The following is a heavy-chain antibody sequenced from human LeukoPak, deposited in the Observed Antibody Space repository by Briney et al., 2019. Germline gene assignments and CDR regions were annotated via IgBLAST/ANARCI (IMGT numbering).Heavy chain of an antibody. CDR3: ARHTDDYSISPYYFDY. D-gene: IGHD4-11*01. V-gene: IGHV4-39*01. Sequence: PGGSLRLSCAASGFTFSSYWGWIRQPPGKGLEWIGSIYYSGSTYYNPSLKSRVTISVDTSKNQFSLKLSSVTAADTAVYYCARHTDDYSISPYYFDYWGQGTLVTVSS. CDR1: GFTFSSY. CDR2: IYYSGST. J-gene: IGHJ4*02.